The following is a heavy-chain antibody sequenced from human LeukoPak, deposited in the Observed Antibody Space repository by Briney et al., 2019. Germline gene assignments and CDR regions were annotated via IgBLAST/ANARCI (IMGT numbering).Heavy chain of an antibody. CDR3: ARFDSIAAAPDY. J-gene: IGHJ4*02. CDR1: GFTFNSFD. Sequence: GGSLRLSCAASGFTFNSFDMSWVRRAPGKGLEWVSSISSSSSYIYYADSVKGRFTISRDNAKNSLYLQMNSLRAGDTAVYYCARFDSIAAAPDYWGQGTLVTVSS. D-gene: IGHD6-13*01. V-gene: IGHV3-21*01. CDR2: ISSSSSYI.